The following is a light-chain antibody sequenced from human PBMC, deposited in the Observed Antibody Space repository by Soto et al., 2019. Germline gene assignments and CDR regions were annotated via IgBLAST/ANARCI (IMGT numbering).Light chain of an antibody. CDR2: DAS. CDR3: QQRSNRPPEGT. J-gene: IGKJ1*01. V-gene: IGKV3-11*01. CDR1: QSISRF. Sequence: EIVLTQSPATLSLSPGERATLSCRASQSISRFLGWYQQKPGQAPRLLIYDASNRATGIPARFSGSGSGTDFILNISSLEPEDFAVYYCQQRSNRPPEGTFGQGTKVEIK.